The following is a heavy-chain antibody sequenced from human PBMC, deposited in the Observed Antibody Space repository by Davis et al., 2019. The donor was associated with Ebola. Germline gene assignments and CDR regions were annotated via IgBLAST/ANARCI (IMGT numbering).Heavy chain of an antibody. CDR1: GFTVSSNH. Sequence: GESLKIPCAASGFTVSSNHMSWVRQAPGKGLEWVSVIYDHSTAYADSVRGRFIISRDKSNNTLYLEMNSLRVDDTAVYYCATTQWLREFDNWGKGTLVTVSS. V-gene: IGHV3-53*05. CDR3: ATTQWLREFDN. J-gene: IGHJ4*02. CDR2: IYDHST. D-gene: IGHD6-19*01.